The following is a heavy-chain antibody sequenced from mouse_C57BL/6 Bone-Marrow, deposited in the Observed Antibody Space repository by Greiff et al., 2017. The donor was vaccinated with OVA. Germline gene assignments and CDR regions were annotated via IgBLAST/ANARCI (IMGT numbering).Heavy chain of an antibody. D-gene: IGHD1-1*01. CDR3: ATNLLRDY. J-gene: IGHJ2*01. CDR2: INPNNGGT. Sequence: EVQLQQSGPELVKPGASVKISCKASGYTFTDYYMNWVKQSHGKSLEWIGDINPNNGGTSYNQKFKGKATLTVDKSSSTAYMELRSLTSEDSAVYYCATNLLRDYWGQGTTLTVSS. CDR1: GYTFTDYY. V-gene: IGHV1-26*01.